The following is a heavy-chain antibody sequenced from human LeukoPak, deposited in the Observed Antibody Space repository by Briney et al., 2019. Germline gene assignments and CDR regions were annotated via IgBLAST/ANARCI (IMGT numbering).Heavy chain of an antibody. V-gene: IGHV4-34*01. D-gene: IGHD6-13*01. CDR1: GGSFSGYY. J-gene: IGHJ5*02. CDR3: ARASWYRLRNWFDP. CDR2: INHSGST. Sequence: PSETLSLTCAVYGGSFSGYYWSWIRQPPGKGLEWIGEINHSGSTNYNPSLKSRVTISVDTSKNQFSLKLSSVTAADTAVYYCARASWYRLRNWFDPWGQGTLVTVSS.